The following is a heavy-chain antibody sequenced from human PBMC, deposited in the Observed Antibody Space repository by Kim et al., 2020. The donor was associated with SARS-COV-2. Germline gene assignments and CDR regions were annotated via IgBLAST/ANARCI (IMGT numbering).Heavy chain of an antibody. D-gene: IGHD7-27*01. Sequence: GGSLRLSCAASGFTFSSYSMNWVRQAPGKGLEWVSSISSSSSYIYYADSEKGRFTISRDNAKNSLYLQMNSLRAEDTAVYYCASTTENTLWGNYYYYGMDVWGQGTTVTVSS. CDR2: ISSSSSYI. CDR1: GFTFSSYS. CDR3: ASTTENTLWGNYYYYGMDV. J-gene: IGHJ6*02. V-gene: IGHV3-21*01.